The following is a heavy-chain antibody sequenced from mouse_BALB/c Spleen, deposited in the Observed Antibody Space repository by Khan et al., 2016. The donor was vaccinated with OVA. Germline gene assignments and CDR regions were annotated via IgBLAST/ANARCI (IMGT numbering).Heavy chain of an antibody. D-gene: IGHD1-1*01. CDR2: INPHIGET. CDR1: GYSFTGYF. J-gene: IGHJ2*01. CDR3: ARIYGSDFDY. V-gene: IGHV1-20*02. Sequence: EVQLKQSGPELVKPGASVKISCKASGYSFTGYFMNWVMQSHGKSLEWIGRINPHIGETFYNPKFKGKATLTVDESSSTAHMELRSLASEDSAVYYCARIYGSDFDYWGQGTTRTVSS.